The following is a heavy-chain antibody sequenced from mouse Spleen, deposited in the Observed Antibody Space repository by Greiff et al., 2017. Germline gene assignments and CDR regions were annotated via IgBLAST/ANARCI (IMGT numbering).Heavy chain of an antibody. Sequence: EVQGVESGGGLVKPGGSLKLSCAASGFTFSSYAMSWVRQTPEKRLEWVATISSGGSYTYYPDSVKGRFTISRDNAKNTLYLQMSSLRSEDTAMYYCARHEDGNPFAYWGQGTLVTVSA. CDR2: ISSGGSYT. CDR1: GFTFSSYA. D-gene: IGHD2-1*01. V-gene: IGHV5-9-3*01. J-gene: IGHJ3*01. CDR3: ARHEDGNPFAY.